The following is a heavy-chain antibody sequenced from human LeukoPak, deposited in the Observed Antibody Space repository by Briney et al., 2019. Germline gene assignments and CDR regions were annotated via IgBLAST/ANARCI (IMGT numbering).Heavy chain of an antibody. V-gene: IGHV4-39*01. Sequence: PSETLSLTCTVSGGSISSSSYFWGWIRQPPGKGLGWIGTIYYSGSTYYNPSLKSRVIISVDASKNQFSLKLSSVTAADTAVYYCAVAGVRYYDSSGLYAFDFWGQGTMVTVSS. CDR1: GGSISSSSYF. CDR2: IYYSGST. D-gene: IGHD3-22*01. J-gene: IGHJ3*01. CDR3: AVAGVRYYDSSGLYAFDF.